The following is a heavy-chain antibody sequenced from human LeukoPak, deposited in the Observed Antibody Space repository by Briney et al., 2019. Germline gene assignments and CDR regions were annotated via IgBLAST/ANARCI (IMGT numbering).Heavy chain of an antibody. CDR3: ARRFPAHYFDY. CDR1: GGSISSYY. J-gene: IGHJ4*02. Sequence: PSETLSLTCTVSGGSISSYYWSWIRQPPGKGVEWIGYISHSGSTNYNPSLKSRVTISVDTSKNQFSLKLSSVTAADTAVYYCARRFPAHYFDYWGQGTLVTVSS. D-gene: IGHD3-16*01. V-gene: IGHV4-59*01. CDR2: ISHSGST.